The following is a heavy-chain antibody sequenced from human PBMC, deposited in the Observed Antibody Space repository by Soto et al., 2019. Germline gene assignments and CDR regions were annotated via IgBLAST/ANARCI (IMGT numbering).Heavy chain of an antibody. CDR3: ARGMDNWAYVGDYYDGLDV. CDR2: LYYSGST. V-gene: IGHV4-59*01. Sequence: PSHTLSLTFSVFGSAIRSYYWSWIRRPPGKGLESIEYLYYSGSTNYSPSHKRRITISVGTSKNQSAQKMSSVNAEDTTVYSCARGMDNWAYVGDYYDGLDVWGQGTTVTVSS. J-gene: IGHJ6*02. D-gene: IGHD1-20*01. CDR1: GSAIRSYY.